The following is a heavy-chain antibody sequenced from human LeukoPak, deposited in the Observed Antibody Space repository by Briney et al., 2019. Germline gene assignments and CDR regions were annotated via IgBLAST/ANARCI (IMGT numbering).Heavy chain of an antibody. V-gene: IGHV4-59*08. Sequence: SETLSLTCTVSGGSINSYYWSWIRQPPGKGLEWIGYIYYSGSTNYNPSLKSRVTISVDTSNNKFSLKLTSLTAAVTAVYYCVRHLSAGRPAFDIWGQGTMVTVSS. CDR1: GGSINSYY. CDR2: IYYSGST. D-gene: IGHD2-15*01. J-gene: IGHJ3*02. CDR3: VRHLSAGRPAFDI.